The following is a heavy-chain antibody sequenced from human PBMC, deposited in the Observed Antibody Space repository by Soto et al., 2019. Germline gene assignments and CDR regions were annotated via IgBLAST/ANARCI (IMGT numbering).Heavy chain of an antibody. D-gene: IGHD3-10*01. CDR1: GFIFGNYS. J-gene: IGHJ6*02. CDR3: ARVQKLYGNSVYYYGMDV. V-gene: IGHV3-21*01. CDR2: ISSRSNFI. Sequence: LRLSCEASGFIFGNYSMNWVRQAPGKGLEWVSSISSRSNFIYYADSLRGRVTISRDNTQNSLHLQMNSLRVEDTAIYYCARVQKLYGNSVYYYGMDVWGQGTTVT.